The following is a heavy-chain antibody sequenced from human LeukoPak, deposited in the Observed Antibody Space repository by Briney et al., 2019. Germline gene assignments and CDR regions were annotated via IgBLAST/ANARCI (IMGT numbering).Heavy chain of an antibody. D-gene: IGHD6-13*01. CDR3: ARDTGIVAAGCSDY. Sequence: GGSLRLSCAASGFTFSSYSINWVRQAPGKGLEWVSSISSSSSYIYYADSVKGRFTISRDNAKNSLYLQMNSLRAEDTAVYYCARDTGIVAAGCSDYSGPGTLVTVSS. CDR2: ISSSSSYI. J-gene: IGHJ4*02. V-gene: IGHV3-21*04. CDR1: GFTFSSYS.